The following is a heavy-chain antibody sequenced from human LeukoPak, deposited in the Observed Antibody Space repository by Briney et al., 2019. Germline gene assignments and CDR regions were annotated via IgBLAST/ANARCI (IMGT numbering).Heavy chain of an antibody. Sequence: PGGSLRLSCAASGFTFSDYYMSWIRQAPGKGLEWVAVISYDGSNKYYADSVKGRFTISRDNSKNTLYLQMNSLRAEDTAVYYCAKDRDYVWGSYRYTFDYWGQGTLVTVSS. J-gene: IGHJ4*02. D-gene: IGHD3-16*02. CDR1: GFTFSDYY. CDR3: AKDRDYVWGSYRYTFDY. V-gene: IGHV3-30*18. CDR2: ISYDGSNK.